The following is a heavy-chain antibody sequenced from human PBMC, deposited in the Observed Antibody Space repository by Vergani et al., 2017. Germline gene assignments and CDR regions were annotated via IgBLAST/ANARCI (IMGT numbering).Heavy chain of an antibody. CDR2: MNPNSGNT. V-gene: IGHV1-8*03. J-gene: IGHJ6*02. Sequence: QVQLVQSGAEVKKPGASVKVSCKASGYTFTSYDINWVRQATGQGLEWMRWMNPNSGNTGYAQKFQGRVTITRNTSISTAYMELSSLRSEDTAVYYCARGGPHIAVAGTYYSYYGMDPGAQGTTVTVSS. CDR3: ARGGPHIAVAGTYYSYYGMDP. CDR1: GYTFTSYD. D-gene: IGHD6-19*01.